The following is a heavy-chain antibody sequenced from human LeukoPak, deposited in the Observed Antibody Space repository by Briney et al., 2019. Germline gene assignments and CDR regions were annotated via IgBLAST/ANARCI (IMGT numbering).Heavy chain of an antibody. Sequence: PGGSLRLSCAASGFTFSSYEMNWVRQAPGKGLEWVSYISSSGSTIYYADSVKGRFTISRDNADNSLYLQMNSLRPEDTAVYYCARERPYYGSRTYSASFDYWGQGTLVTVSS. D-gene: IGHD3-10*01. CDR2: ISSSGSTI. CDR3: ARERPYYGSRTYSASFDY. V-gene: IGHV3-48*03. J-gene: IGHJ4*02. CDR1: GFTFSSYE.